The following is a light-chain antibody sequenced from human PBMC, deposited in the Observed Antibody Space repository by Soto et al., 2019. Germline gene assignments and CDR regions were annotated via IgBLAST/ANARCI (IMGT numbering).Light chain of an antibody. J-gene: IGLJ7*01. Sequence: QSALTQPASVSASPGQSITISCTGTSSNVGGYNYVSWFQQHPGKVPKLMIYEVTNRPSGVSNRFSGSKSGNTASLTISGLQAEDEADYYCSSYTSRTTWVFGGGTQLTVL. CDR2: EVT. V-gene: IGLV2-14*01. CDR1: SSNVGGYNY. CDR3: SSYTSRTTWV.